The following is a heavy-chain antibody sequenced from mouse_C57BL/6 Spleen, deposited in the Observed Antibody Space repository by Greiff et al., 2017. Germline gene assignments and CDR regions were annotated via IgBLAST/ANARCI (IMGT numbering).Heavy chain of an antibody. CDR3: ARWGYGSSGGWFAY. CDR2: IYPSDSET. Sequence: QVQLQQPGAELVRPGSSVKLSCKASGYTFTSYWMDWVKQRPGQGLEWIGNIYPSDSETHYNQKFKDKATLTVDKSSSTAYMQLSSLTSEDSAVYYCARWGYGSSGGWFAYWGQGTLVTVSA. CDR1: GYTFTSYW. J-gene: IGHJ3*01. V-gene: IGHV1-61*01. D-gene: IGHD1-1*01.